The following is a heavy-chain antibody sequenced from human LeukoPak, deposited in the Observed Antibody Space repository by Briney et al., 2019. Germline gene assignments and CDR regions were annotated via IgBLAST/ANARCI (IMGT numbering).Heavy chain of an antibody. CDR2: IYYSGST. V-gene: IGHV4-59*01. CDR3: ARWFGSGWYGAGDYFDY. D-gene: IGHD6-19*01. J-gene: IGHJ4*02. Sequence: SETLSLTCTVSGGSISSYYWSWIRQPPGKGLEWIGYIYYSGSTNYNPSLKSRVTISVDTSKNQFSLKLSSVTAADTAVYYCARWFGSGWYGAGDYFDYWGQGTLVTVSS. CDR1: GGSISSYY.